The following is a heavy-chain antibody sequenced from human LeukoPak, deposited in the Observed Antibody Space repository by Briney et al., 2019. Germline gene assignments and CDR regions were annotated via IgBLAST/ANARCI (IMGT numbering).Heavy chain of an antibody. D-gene: IGHD2-8*02. V-gene: IGHV3-23*01. CDR2: ISGSGGST. J-gene: IGHJ2*01. CDR1: GFTFSSYA. CDR3: AKTTGSNLWYFDL. Sequence: GGSLRLSCAASGFTFSSYAMSWVRQAPGKGLEWVSAISGSGGSTYYADSVKGRFTISRDNYKNTLYLQMNSLRAEDTAVYYCAKTTGSNLWYFDLWGRGTLVTVSS.